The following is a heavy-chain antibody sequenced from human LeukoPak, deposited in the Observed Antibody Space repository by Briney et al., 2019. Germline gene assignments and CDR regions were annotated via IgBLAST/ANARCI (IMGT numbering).Heavy chain of an antibody. Sequence: GASVKVSCKASGYTFTSYGTSWVRQAPGQGLEWMGWISTYNGNTNYAQKLQGRVTMTTDTSTSTAYMELRSLRSDDTAVYYCARAERGYDILTGYSKYYSDYWGQGTLVIVSS. J-gene: IGHJ4*02. CDR1: GYTFTSYG. CDR3: ARAERGYDILTGYSKYYSDY. D-gene: IGHD3-9*01. CDR2: ISTYNGNT. V-gene: IGHV1-18*01.